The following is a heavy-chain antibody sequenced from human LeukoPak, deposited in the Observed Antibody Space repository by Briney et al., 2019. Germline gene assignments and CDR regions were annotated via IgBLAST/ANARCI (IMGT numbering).Heavy chain of an antibody. J-gene: IGHJ3*02. Sequence: PSQTLSLTCTVSGVSISSGDYYWSWIRQPPGKGLEWIGYIYYSGSTYYNPSLKSRVTISVDTSKNQFSLKLSSVTAADTAVYYCASSPPAQLWFFHDAFDIWGQGTMVTVSS. CDR3: ASSPPAQLWFFHDAFDI. D-gene: IGHD5-18*01. CDR1: GVSISSGDYY. CDR2: IYYSGST. V-gene: IGHV4-30-4*01.